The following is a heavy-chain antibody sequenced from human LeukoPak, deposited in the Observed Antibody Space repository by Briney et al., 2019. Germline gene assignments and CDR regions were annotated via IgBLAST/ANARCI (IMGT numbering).Heavy chain of an antibody. CDR3: ARDRIGYCSSTSCYLVAWFDP. D-gene: IGHD2-2*01. CDR2: LIADIGVT. V-gene: IGHV1-2*02. J-gene: IGHJ5*02. CDR1: RDSFISST. Sequence: ASPKDSPKQPRDSFISSTTSWGRPTPGEGGGRGGWLIADIGVTNYAQKFQGTVTMTRDTSISTAYMELSRLRSDDTAVYYCARDRIGYCSSTSCYLVAWFDPWGQGTLVTVSS.